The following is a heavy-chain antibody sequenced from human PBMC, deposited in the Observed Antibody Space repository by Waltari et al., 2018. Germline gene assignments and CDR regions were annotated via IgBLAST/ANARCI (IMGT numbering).Heavy chain of an antibody. CDR1: GFTFDDYA. V-gene: IGHV3-9*01. Sequence: EVQLVESGGGLVKPGRSLRLSCAASGFTFDDYAMHWVRQSPGKCLEWVAGISWYSGSIGYADSVKGRFTISRDNAKNSLYLQMNSLRAEDTALYYCAKDRSSSGTFDYWGQGTLVTVSS. CDR3: AKDRSSSGTFDY. CDR2: ISWYSGSI. D-gene: IGHD6-13*01. J-gene: IGHJ4*02.